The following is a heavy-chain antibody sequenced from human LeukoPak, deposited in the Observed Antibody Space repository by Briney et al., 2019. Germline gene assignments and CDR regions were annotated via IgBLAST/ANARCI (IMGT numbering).Heavy chain of an antibody. J-gene: IGHJ4*02. V-gene: IGHV5-51*01. CDR1: GYSFTYR. CDR2: IYSGDSHT. CDR3: ASARHGDYVWDY. Sequence: GESLKISCKGSGYSFTYRIGWVRQMPGKGLEWMGIIYSGDSHTKYSPSFQGRVTISADESISTAYLQWSSLEASDTAMYYCASARHGDYVWDYWGQGTLVTVSS. D-gene: IGHD4-17*01.